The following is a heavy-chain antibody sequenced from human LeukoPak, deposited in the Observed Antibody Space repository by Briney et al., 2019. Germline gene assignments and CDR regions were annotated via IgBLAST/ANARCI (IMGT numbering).Heavy chain of an antibody. V-gene: IGHV1-3*01. CDR3: VLLDQNIPIDP. CDR2: INAGNGNT. Sequence: ASVKFSCKASGYTFTSYAMHWVRQAPGQRLEWMGWINAGNGNTKYSQKFQGRVTITRDTSASTAYMELSSLRSEDTAVYYCVLLDQNIPIDPWGQGTLVTVSS. CDR1: GYTFTSYA. D-gene: IGHD2/OR15-2a*01. J-gene: IGHJ5*02.